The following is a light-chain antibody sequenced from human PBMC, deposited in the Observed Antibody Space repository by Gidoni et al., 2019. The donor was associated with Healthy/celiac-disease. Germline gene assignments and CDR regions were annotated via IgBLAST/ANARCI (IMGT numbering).Light chain of an antibody. CDR2: KAS. V-gene: IGKV1-5*03. Sequence: DIQMTQSPSTLSASVGDRVTITCRASQSISSWLAWYQQKPGKAPKLLIYKASSLESGVPSRFSGSGSGTEFTLTISGLQPDDFANYYCQQYGTFGQGTKVEIK. CDR1: QSISSW. CDR3: QQYGT. J-gene: IGKJ1*01.